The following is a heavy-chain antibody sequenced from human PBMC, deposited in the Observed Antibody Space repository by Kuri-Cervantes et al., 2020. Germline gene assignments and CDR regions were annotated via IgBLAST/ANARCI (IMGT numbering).Heavy chain of an antibody. V-gene: IGHV1-69*13. D-gene: IGHD5-18*01. CDR3: ARGLNTGY. CDR1: GGTFSRFA. CDR2: IIPEFGKP. J-gene: IGHJ4*02. Sequence: SVKVSCKAFGGTFSRFAITWVRQAPGQGLEWMGGIIPEFGKPNYAQKFQARVTISADESTSTAYMELSSLRSEDTAVYYCARGLNTGYWGQGTLVTVSS.